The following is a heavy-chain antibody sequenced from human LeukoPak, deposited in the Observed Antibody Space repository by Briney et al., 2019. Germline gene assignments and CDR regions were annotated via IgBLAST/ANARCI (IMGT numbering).Heavy chain of an antibody. CDR3: AKDPIFSGSYGVFDY. CDR2: IIDSGNSI. CDR1: GFTFSSCA. Sequence: TGGSLRLSCAASGFTFSSCAMSWVRQAPGKGLEWFSTIIDSGNSIYYADSAEGRFSISRDNSKYTLYLQMNSLRDGDTAVYYCAKDPIFSGSYGVFDYWGRGTLVTVSS. J-gene: IGHJ4*02. V-gene: IGHV3-23*01. D-gene: IGHD1-26*01.